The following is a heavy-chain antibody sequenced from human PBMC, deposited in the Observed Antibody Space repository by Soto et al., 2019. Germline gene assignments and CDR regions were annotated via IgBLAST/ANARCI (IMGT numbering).Heavy chain of an antibody. CDR3: ARDIRKENVV. V-gene: IGHV3-48*01. Sequence: EVQLVESGGGLVQPGGSLRLSCAASGFTFSSYSMNWVRQAPGKGLEWVSYISSSSSTIYYADSVKGRFTISRDNAKNSLYLQKNSLKAEDTAVYYCARDIRKENVVWGKGTPVTVSS. CDR1: GFTFSSYS. J-gene: IGHJ6*04. CDR2: ISSSSSTI.